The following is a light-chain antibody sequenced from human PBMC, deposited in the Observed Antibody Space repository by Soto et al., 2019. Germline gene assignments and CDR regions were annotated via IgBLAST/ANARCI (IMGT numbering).Light chain of an antibody. V-gene: IGKV1-5*03. CDR3: QQYNVYSWT. Sequence: DLHMTQSPSTLSASVGDIVTITCLASKNINSWLAWYQQKPAKAPKLLIYEASSLEKGVPARFGGSGSGTEFTLTISSLQPDDFATYYCQQYNVYSWTFGQGTKVDIK. CDR1: KNINSW. J-gene: IGKJ1*01. CDR2: EAS.